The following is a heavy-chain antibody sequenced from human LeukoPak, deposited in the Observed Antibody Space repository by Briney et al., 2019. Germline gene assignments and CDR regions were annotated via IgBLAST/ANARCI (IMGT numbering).Heavy chain of an antibody. CDR1: GGSISSYY. CDR2: IYYSGST. V-gene: IGHV4-59*01. J-gene: IGHJ3*02. CDR3: ASYGSAAAEDI. Sequence: SETLSLTCTVSGGSISSYYWSWIRQPPGKGLEWIGYIYYSGSTNYNPSLKSRVTISVDTSKNQFSLKLSSVTVADTAVYYCASYGSAAAEDIWGQGTMVTVSS. D-gene: IGHD6-13*01.